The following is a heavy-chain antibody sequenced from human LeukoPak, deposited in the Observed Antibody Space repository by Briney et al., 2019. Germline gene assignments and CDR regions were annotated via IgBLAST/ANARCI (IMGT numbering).Heavy chain of an antibody. V-gene: IGHV4-31*03. CDR3: ARMGTYNSGSYFDY. D-gene: IGHD3-10*01. Sequence: SQTLSLTCTVSGASISSGDYYWNWIRQHPGKGLEWIGYIYYSGSTQYNPSLKSRVTISVDTSKNQFSLKLSSVTAADTAVYYCARMGTYNSGSYFDYWGQGTLVTVSS. CDR2: IYYSGST. CDR1: GASISSGDYY. J-gene: IGHJ4*02.